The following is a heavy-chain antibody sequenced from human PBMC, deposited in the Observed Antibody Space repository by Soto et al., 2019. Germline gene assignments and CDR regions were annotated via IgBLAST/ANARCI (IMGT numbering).Heavy chain of an antibody. V-gene: IGHV1-18*01. D-gene: IGHD3-22*01. CDR2: ISAYNGNT. CDR1: GYTFTSYG. Sequence: GASVKVSCKASGYTFTSYGISWVRQAPGQGLEWMGWISAYNGNTNYAQKLQGRVTMTTDTSTSTAYMELRSLRSDDTAVYYCARAGVSYYYDSSGYYSPTGSAYGMDVWGQGTTVTVSS. J-gene: IGHJ6*02. CDR3: ARAGVSYYYDSSGYYSPTGSAYGMDV.